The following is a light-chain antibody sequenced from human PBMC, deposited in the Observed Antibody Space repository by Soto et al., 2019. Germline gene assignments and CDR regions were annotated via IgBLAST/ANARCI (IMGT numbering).Light chain of an antibody. CDR2: EVS. CDR1: SSEVGSYNR. V-gene: IGLV2-18*02. Sequence: QSVLTQPPSVSGSPGQSVAISCTGTSSEVGSYNRVSWYQQPPGAAPKIKIYEVSNRPSGVPDRFSGSKSGNTASLTISGLQAEDEADYYCNSYTGSSTYVFGTGTKVTVL. CDR3: NSYTGSSTYV. J-gene: IGLJ1*01.